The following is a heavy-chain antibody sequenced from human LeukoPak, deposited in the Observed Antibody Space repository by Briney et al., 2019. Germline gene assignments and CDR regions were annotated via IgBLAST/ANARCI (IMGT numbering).Heavy chain of an antibody. J-gene: IGHJ4*02. Sequence: GGSLRLSCAASGFTFSGHNMNWVRQAPGKGLEWLSHSSTGSSVIYYADSVKGRFTISRDNARKSLYLQMNSLRADDTAVYYCARDLRVGDYWGRGPLVTVSS. CDR2: SSTGSSVI. CDR1: GFTFSGHN. V-gene: IGHV3-48*04. CDR3: ARDLRVGDY. D-gene: IGHD3-10*01.